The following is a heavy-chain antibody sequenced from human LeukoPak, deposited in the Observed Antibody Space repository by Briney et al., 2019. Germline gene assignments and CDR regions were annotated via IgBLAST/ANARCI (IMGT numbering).Heavy chain of an antibody. Sequence: GGSLRLSCAASGFTFSSYAMSWVRQAPGKGLEWVSAISGSGGGTYYADSVKGRFTISRDNSKNTLYLQMNSLRAEDTAVYYCEKAVSYSSGYDYGGRGPRATVPS. V-gene: IGHV3-23*01. CDR1: GFTFSSYA. CDR2: ISGSGGGT. J-gene: IGHJ4*02. D-gene: IGHD6-19*01. CDR3: EKAVSYSSGYDY.